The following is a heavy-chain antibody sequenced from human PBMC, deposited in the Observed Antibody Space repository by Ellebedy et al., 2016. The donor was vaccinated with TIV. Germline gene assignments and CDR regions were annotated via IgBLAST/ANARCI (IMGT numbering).Heavy chain of an antibody. CDR2: ISYDGSNK. D-gene: IGHD5-18*01. CDR3: AKGNVDTAMVTAYYYYYMDV. Sequence: GESLKISXAASGFTFSSYGMHWVRQAPGKGLEWVAVISYDGSNKYYADSVKGRFTISRDNSKNTLYLQMNSLRAEDTAVYYCAKGNVDTAMVTAYYYYYMDVWGKGTTVTVSS. CDR1: GFTFSSYG. J-gene: IGHJ6*03. V-gene: IGHV3-30*18.